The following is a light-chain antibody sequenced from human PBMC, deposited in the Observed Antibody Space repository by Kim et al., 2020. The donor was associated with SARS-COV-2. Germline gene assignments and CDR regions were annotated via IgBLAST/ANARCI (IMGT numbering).Light chain of an antibody. CDR3: QQSNDWPPLT. J-gene: IGKJ1*01. Sequence: SPGESATLSCRAGQTINNKLVWYQQKPGQTPRLLIYDATTRASGVPARFIGSVSETDFTLTISSLQSEDFAVYYCQQSNDWPPLTFGQGTKVDIK. CDR1: QTINNK. CDR2: DAT. V-gene: IGKV3-15*01.